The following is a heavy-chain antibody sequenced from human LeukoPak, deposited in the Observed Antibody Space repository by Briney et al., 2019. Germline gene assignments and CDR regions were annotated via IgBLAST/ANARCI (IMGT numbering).Heavy chain of an antibody. D-gene: IGHD1-26*01. V-gene: IGHV3-49*04. Sequence: GGSLRLSCTTTGFTFGDYGMTWVRQAPGKGLEWVGFINSRLYGGTTEYAASVKDRFTVSRDDSKSIAYLQMNNVNTEDTAVYFCGRGLTVVGAKYYFDYWGQGTLVTVSS. CDR2: INSRLYGGTT. CDR1: GFTFGDYG. CDR3: GRGLTVVGAKYYFDY. J-gene: IGHJ4*02.